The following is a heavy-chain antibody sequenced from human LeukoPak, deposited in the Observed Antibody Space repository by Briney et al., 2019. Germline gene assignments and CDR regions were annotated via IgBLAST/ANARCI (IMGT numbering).Heavy chain of an antibody. V-gene: IGHV4-61*08. CDR1: GGSVGSAGYY. D-gene: IGHD5-18*01. CDR3: ARRGRSFDAFDI. J-gene: IGHJ3*02. Sequence: SETLSLTCTVSGGSVGSAGYYWSWIRQPPGGGLEWIGYIYYISNTNYNPSLKSRVTMSVNPSKNQFSLKLNSVTAADTAVYYCARRGRSFDAFDIWGQGTMVTVSS. CDR2: IYYISNT.